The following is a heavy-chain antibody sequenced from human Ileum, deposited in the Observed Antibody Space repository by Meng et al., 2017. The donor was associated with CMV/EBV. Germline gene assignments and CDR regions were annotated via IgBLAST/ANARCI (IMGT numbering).Heavy chain of an antibody. CDR1: GFTFNSYT. CDR2: ISYDGANK. J-gene: IGHJ4*02. V-gene: IGHV3-30*04. CDR3: ARQRYSGSSGTDKYYFDY. Sequence: GESLKISCAASGFTFNSYTMHWVRQAPGKGLEWVAVISYDGANKYYADSVKGRFTLSIDNSTNTLYVQVNSLRAEDTAVYYCARQRYSGSSGTDKYYFDYWGQGTLVTVSS. D-gene: IGHD6-13*01.